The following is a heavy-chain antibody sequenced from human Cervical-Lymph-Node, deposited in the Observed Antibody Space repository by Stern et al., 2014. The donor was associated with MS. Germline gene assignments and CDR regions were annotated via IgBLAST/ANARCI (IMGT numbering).Heavy chain of an antibody. V-gene: IGHV3-33*08. J-gene: IGHJ4*02. CDR3: ARGNWNYEGMGY. D-gene: IGHD1-7*01. CDR1: GFTFSNYG. CDR2: IWHDGNKK. Sequence: QVQLVESGGGVVQPGRSLRLSCAASGFTFSNYGMHWVRQAPGKGLEWLAVIWHDGNKKYYADSVQGRFTLSRDNSKNTLFLQMSSLTTEDTALYYCARGNWNYEGMGYWGQGTLVTVSS.